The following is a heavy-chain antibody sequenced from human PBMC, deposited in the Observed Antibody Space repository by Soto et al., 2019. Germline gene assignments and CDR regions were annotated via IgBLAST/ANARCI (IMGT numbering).Heavy chain of an antibody. CDR2: ISSSGSTI. J-gene: IGHJ4*02. CDR3: ARSSGGVVTAILGLVGYY. D-gene: IGHD2-21*02. CDR1: GFTFSDYY. Sequence: QVQLVESGGGLVKPGGSLRLSCAASGFTFSDYYMSWIRQAPGKGLEWVSYISSSGSTIYYADSVKGRFSISRDNAKNTLYLQMNSLRAEDTAVYYCARSSGGVVTAILGLVGYYWGQGTLVTVSS. V-gene: IGHV3-11*01.